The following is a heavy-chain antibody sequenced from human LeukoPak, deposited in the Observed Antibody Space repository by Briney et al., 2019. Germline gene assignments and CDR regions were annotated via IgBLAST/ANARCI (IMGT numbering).Heavy chain of an antibody. D-gene: IGHD6-13*01. CDR1: GFSFYTYG. J-gene: IGHJ6*02. CDR3: ATEVKAAAGIDTGSYYYNGMDV. CDR2: IWNDGSNK. V-gene: IGHV3-33*01. Sequence: GTSLRLSCAVSGFSFYTYGIHWVRHAPGKGLEWVAVIWNDGSNKYYADSVKGRFTISRDNSKNTLYLQMNSLRTEDTAVYFCATEVKAAAGIDTGSYYYNGMDVWGQGTTVTVSS.